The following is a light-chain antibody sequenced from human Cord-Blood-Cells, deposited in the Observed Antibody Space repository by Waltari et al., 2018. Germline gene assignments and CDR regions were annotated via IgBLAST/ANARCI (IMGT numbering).Light chain of an antibody. Sequence: QSVLTQPPPATGNPGQRATTPCSGSRSHTGSNHVSYQQLPGAAPKRLNYRNNHRASEVPDRFCGSKSGTSASLSISGLRSEEEAEYYCASCDVSLRGSVVGGATKLTV. V-gene: IGLV1-47*01. J-gene: IGLJ3*02. CDR1: RSHTGSNH. CDR3: ASCDVSLRGSV. CDR2: RNN.